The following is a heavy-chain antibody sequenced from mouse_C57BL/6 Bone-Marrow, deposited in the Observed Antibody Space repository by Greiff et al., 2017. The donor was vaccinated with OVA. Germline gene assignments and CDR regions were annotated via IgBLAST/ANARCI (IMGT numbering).Heavy chain of an antibody. CDR1: GYTFTSYG. J-gene: IGHJ3*01. V-gene: IGHV1-81*01. D-gene: IGHD1-1*02. Sequence: QVQLQQSGAELARPGASVKLSCKASGYTFTSYGISWVKQRTGQGLEWIGEIYPRSGNTYYNEKFKGKATLPADKSSSTAYMELRSLTSEDSAVYFCARSGGSPFAYWGQGTLVTVSA. CDR2: IYPRSGNT. CDR3: ARSGGSPFAY.